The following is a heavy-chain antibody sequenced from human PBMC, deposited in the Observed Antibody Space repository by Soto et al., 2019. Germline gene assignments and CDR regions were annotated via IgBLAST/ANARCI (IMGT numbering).Heavy chain of an antibody. CDR3: AKDTRLHYYDSWSSSY. D-gene: IGHD3-10*01. Sequence: EVQLLESGGGLVQPGGSLRLSCAASGFNFSNYAMSWVRQAPGQGLEWVSAISGSVDSTDYADSVKGRFTIYRDKSHNTLYLQMNSLRAEDTAVYYCAKDTRLHYYDSWSSSYWGQGTLVTVSS. V-gene: IGHV3-23*01. CDR2: ISGSVDST. J-gene: IGHJ4*02. CDR1: GFNFSNYA.